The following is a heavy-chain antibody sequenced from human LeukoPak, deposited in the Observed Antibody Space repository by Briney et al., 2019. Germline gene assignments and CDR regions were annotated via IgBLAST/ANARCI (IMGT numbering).Heavy chain of an antibody. D-gene: IGHD6-6*01. CDR2: IYYSGST. V-gene: IGHV4-59*01. CDR3: ARYSSSSGPTYYFDY. CDR1: GGSISSYY. Sequence: SETLSLNCTVSGGSISSYYWSWIRQPPGKGLEWIGYIYYSGSTNYNPSLKSRVTISVDTSKNQFSLKLSSVTAADTAVYYCARYSSSSGPTYYFDYWGQGTLVTVSS. J-gene: IGHJ4*02.